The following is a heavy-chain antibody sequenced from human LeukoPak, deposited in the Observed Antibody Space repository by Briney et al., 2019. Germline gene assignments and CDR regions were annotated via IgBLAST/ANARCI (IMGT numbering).Heavy chain of an antibody. J-gene: IGHJ6*02. V-gene: IGHV6-1*01. CDR1: GDSVSSNSAA. D-gene: IGHD5-18*01. Sequence: SQTLSLTCAISGDSVSSNSAAWNWIRQSPSRGLEWLGRTYYRSKWYNDYAVSVKSRITINPDTSKNQFSLQLNSVTPEDTAVCYCARTPKYSSYYYYGMDVWGQGTTVTVSS. CDR3: ARTPKYSSYYYYGMDV. CDR2: TYYRSKWYN.